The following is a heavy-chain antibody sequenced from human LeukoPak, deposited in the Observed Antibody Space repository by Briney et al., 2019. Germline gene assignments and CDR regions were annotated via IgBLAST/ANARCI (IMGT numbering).Heavy chain of an antibody. CDR1: GFTFSSYG. CDR3: ARGGLDFWSGYPSYYFDY. Sequence: GRSLRLSCAASGFTFSSYGMHWVRQAPGKGLEWVAVIWYDGSNKYYADSVKGRFTISRDNSKNTLYLQMNSLRAEDTAVYYCARGGLDFWSGYPSYYFDYWGQGTLVTVSS. D-gene: IGHD3-3*01. CDR2: IWYDGSNK. J-gene: IGHJ4*02. V-gene: IGHV3-33*01.